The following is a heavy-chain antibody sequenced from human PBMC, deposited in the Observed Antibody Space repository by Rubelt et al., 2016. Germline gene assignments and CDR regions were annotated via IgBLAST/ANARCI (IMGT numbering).Heavy chain of an antibody. V-gene: IGHV3-74*01. CDR3: ARNAEGYDL. D-gene: IGHD5-24*01. CDR2: IKTDGSYT. Sequence: EVQLVESGGGLVQPGGSLRLSCAASGFTFSTYWMHWVRQAPGNGLLCVSEIKTDGSYTGYADSVKGRFTISRDNAKNTLYLQMNSLRAEDTGVYYCARNAEGYDLWGRGTLVTVSS. J-gene: IGHJ2*01. CDR1: GFTFSTYW.